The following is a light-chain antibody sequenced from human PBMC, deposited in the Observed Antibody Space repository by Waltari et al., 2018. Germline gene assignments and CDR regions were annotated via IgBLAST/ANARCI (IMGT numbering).Light chain of an antibody. CDR1: SSNIGSNT. CDR2: SND. V-gene: IGLV1-44*01. Sequence: QSVLTQPPSASGTPGQRVAISCSGSSSNIGSNTVNWYQQFPVTAPKLRIYSNDQRPPGVPDRFSGSRSGTSASLAISGLQSEDEADYYCAAWDDRLNGYVFGSGTKVTVL. J-gene: IGLJ1*01. CDR3: AAWDDRLNGYV.